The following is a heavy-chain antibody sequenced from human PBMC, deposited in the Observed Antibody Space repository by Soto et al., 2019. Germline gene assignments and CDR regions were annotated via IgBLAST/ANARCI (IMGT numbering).Heavy chain of an antibody. D-gene: IGHD1-26*01. Sequence: QVQLVQSGAEVKKPGASVKVSCKASGDSFRSYDVHWVRQAPGQGLEGMGRSAGGNGNTRYSEKFQDRLAISRDTRANTVYMELSGLRSEDTAVYYCARESDHYQDFFEQWGQGALVIVSS. CDR3: ARESDHYQDFFEQ. CDR1: GDSFRSYD. V-gene: IGHV1-3*01. J-gene: IGHJ4*02. CDR2: SAGGNGNT.